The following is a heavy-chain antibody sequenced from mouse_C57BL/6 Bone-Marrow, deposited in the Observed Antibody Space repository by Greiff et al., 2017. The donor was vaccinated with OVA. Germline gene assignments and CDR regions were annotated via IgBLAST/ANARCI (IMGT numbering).Heavy chain of an antibody. CDR1: GFTFSNYW. Sequence: EVQGVESGGGLVQPGGSMKLSCVASGFTFSNYWMNWVRQSPEKGLEWVAQIRLKSDNYATHYAESVKGRFTISRDDSKSSVYLQMNNLRAEETGIYYCTVCFWDWYFDVWGTGTTVTVSS. D-gene: IGHD4-1*01. V-gene: IGHV6-3*01. CDR3: TVCFWDWYFDV. CDR2: IRLKSDNYAT. J-gene: IGHJ1*03.